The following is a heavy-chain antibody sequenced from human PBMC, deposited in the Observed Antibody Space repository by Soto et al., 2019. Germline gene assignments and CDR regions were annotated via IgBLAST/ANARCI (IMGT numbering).Heavy chain of an antibody. CDR3: ARGPRASSGGTGAY. J-gene: IGHJ1*01. Sequence: EVQLVESGGGLVQPGGSLRLSCAASGFSFDSYWMHWVRQAPGQGPVWVSRIDYDGTTTNYADSVKGRFTISRDNAKNTLSLHMNSLRPEDTDVYYCARGPRASSGGTGAYWGQGTLVTVSS. CDR2: IDYDGTTT. CDR1: GFSFDSYW. V-gene: IGHV3-74*01. D-gene: IGHD2-2*01.